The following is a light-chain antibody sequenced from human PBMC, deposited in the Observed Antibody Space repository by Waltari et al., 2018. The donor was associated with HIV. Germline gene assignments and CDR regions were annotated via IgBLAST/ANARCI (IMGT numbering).Light chain of an antibody. V-gene: IGLV2-23*02. CDR1: SSDVRSYNL. J-gene: IGLJ3*02. Sequence: QSALTPPASVSGSPGQSITLSCTGTSSDVRSYNLVPWYQQHPGKAPKLMIYEVSKRPSGVSNRFSGSKSGNTASLTISGLQAEDEADYYCCSYAGSNTWVFGGGTKLTVL. CDR2: EVS. CDR3: CSYAGSNTWV.